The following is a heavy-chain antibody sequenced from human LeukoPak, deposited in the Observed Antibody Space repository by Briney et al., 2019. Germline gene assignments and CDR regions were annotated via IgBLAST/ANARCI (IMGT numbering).Heavy chain of an antibody. V-gene: IGHV3-30*04. Sequence: GRSLRLSCAAPGFTFSSYAMHWVRQAPGKGLEWVAVMSYDGRQKYYTDSVKGRFTISKDNSKNTLFLQKNSLRVEDTAVFYCERAPRKGFDDTGLGYYYMDVWGKGTTVIVSS. CDR3: ERAPRKGFDDTGLGYYYMDV. J-gene: IGHJ6*03. CDR1: GFTFSSYA. D-gene: IGHD2-8*02. CDR2: MSYDGRQK.